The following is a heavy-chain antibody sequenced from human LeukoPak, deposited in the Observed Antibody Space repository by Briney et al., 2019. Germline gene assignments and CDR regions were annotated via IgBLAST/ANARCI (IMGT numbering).Heavy chain of an antibody. CDR2: INHSGST. Sequence: SETLSLTCAVYGGSFSGYYWSWIRQPPGKGLEWIGEINHSGSTNYNPSLKSRVTISVDTSKNQVSLKLSSVTAADTAVYYCGRVNSSGSVLWGQGTMVTVSS. V-gene: IGHV4-34*01. CDR1: GGSFSGYY. CDR3: GRVNSSGSVL. D-gene: IGHD6-19*01. J-gene: IGHJ3*01.